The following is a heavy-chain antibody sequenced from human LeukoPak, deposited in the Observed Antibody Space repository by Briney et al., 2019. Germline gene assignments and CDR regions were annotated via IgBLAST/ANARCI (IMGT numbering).Heavy chain of an antibody. CDR3: ATGLYGSGSYWYGY. CDR1: GGTFSSYA. Sequence: SVKVSCKASGGTFSSYAISWVRQAPGQGLEWMGRIIPILGIANYAQKFQGRVTITADKSTSTAYMELSSLRSEDTAVYYCATGLYGSGSYWYGYWGQGTLVTVSS. CDR2: IIPILGIA. V-gene: IGHV1-69*04. J-gene: IGHJ4*02. D-gene: IGHD3-10*01.